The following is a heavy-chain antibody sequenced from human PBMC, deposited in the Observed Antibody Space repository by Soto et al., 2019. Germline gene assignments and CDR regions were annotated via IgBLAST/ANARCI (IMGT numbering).Heavy chain of an antibody. CDR1: GFIFSSYA. J-gene: IGHJ4*02. V-gene: IGHV3-23*01. CDR2: ISGIGHST. Sequence: EVQLLESGGGLIQPGGSLRLSCAASGFIFSSYAMSWVRQAPGKGLEWVSSISGIGHSTYYADSVKGRFTISSDNSKNTPYLQMNSLRAEDTAVYYCAKRIMATIGHFDSWGQGTLVTVSS. D-gene: IGHD5-12*01. CDR3: AKRIMATIGHFDS.